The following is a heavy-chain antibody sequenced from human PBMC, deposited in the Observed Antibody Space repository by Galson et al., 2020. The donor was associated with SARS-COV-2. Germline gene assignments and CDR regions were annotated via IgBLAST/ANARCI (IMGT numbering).Heavy chain of an antibody. CDR1: GGSVSSDSYY. D-gene: IGHD3-10*01. V-gene: IGHV4-39*01. Sequence: SETLSLTCTVSGGSVSSDSYYWGWIRQPPGTGLEWIGRLYYTGSTYYNPSLKSRVTISVDTSKNQCSLKLSSVTAADTAVYYCARLRGSGSFFDYWGQGTLVTVSS. CDR3: ARLRGSGSFFDY. J-gene: IGHJ4*02. CDR2: LYYTGST.